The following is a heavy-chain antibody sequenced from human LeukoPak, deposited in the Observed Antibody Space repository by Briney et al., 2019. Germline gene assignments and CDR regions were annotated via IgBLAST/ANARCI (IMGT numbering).Heavy chain of an antibody. J-gene: IGHJ4*02. V-gene: IGHV3-21*04. CDR2: ITSSSRYI. Sequence: GGSLRHSCAASGFTFSSYSMNWVRQAPGKGLEWVSSITSSSRYIYYADSVKGRFTISRDNAKNSLYLQMNSLRAEDTALYYCARTTIFGVVMIDYWGQGTLVTVSS. D-gene: IGHD3-3*01. CDR1: GFTFSSYS. CDR3: ARTTIFGVVMIDY.